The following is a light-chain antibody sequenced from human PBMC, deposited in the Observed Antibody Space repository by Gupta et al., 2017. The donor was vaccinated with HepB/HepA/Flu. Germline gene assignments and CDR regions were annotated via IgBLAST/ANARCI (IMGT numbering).Light chain of an antibody. V-gene: IGKV1-12*01. J-gene: IGKJ5*01. CDR2: AAS. CDR3: QQAGSFPLS. Sequence: DSRRTQSRSSVSAFVGDRVTMTCRASQGISTWLVWYQQKPGKAPELLIYAASSFQSGVPSRFSGSGYGTDFTLTIISLQPEDFAPYYCQQAGSFPLSFGQGTQVDIK. CDR1: QGISTW.